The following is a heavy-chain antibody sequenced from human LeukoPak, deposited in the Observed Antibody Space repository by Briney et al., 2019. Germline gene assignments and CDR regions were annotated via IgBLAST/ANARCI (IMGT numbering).Heavy chain of an antibody. J-gene: IGHJ4*02. D-gene: IGHD3-9*01. Sequence: SETLSLTCAVYGGSFSGYYWSWIRQPPGKGLEWIGEINHSGSTNYNPSPKSRVTISVDTSKNQFSLKLSSVTAADTAVYYCARGGYFDWLTFDYWGQGTLVTVSS. CDR1: GGSFSGYY. CDR3: ARGGYFDWLTFDY. CDR2: INHSGST. V-gene: IGHV4-34*01.